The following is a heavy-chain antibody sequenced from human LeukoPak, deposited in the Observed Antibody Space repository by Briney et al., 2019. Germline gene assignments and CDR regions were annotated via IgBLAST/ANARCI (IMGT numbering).Heavy chain of an antibody. CDR2: FYISGST. CDR1: GGSISSYY. CDR3: ARDFLLQSEGLFDY. J-gene: IGHJ4*02. Sequence: PSETLSLTCAVSGGSISSYYWSWVRQPAGKGLEWIGRFYISGSTNYNPSLKSRVTMSVDTSKNQFSLRLNSVTAADTAVYYCARDFLLQSEGLFDYWGQGTLVTVSS. D-gene: IGHD4-11*01. V-gene: IGHV4-4*07.